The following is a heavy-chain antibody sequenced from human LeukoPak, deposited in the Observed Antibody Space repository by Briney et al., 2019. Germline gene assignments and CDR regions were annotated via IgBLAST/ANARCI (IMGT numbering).Heavy chain of an antibody. CDR3: ERDKALSGDHNYYYYYGMDV. V-gene: IGHV1-69*13. Sequence: ASVKVSCKASGGTFSSYAISWVRQAPGQGLEWMGGIIPIFGTANYAQKFQGRVTITADESTSTAYMELSSLRSEDTAVYYCERDKALSGDHNYYYYYGMDVWGQGTTVTVSS. J-gene: IGHJ6*02. CDR2: IIPIFGTA. CDR1: GGTFSSYA. D-gene: IGHD4-17*01.